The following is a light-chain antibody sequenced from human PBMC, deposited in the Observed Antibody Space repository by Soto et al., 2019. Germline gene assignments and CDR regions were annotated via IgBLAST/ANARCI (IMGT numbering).Light chain of an antibody. Sequence: QSVLTQPASVSGSPGQSITISCTGPSSDIGGYKYVSWYQQHPGKVPKLLIYYVNNRPSGVSDRFSGSKSGNTASLPISGLQAEDEAEYYCCSYTSSTSLIFGGGTQLTVL. J-gene: IGLJ2*01. CDR2: YVN. CDR1: SSDIGGYKY. CDR3: CSYTSSTSLI. V-gene: IGLV2-14*03.